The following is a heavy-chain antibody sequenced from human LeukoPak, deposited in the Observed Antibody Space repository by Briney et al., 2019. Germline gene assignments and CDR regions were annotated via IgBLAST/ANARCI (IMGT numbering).Heavy chain of an antibody. CDR2: ISAYNGNT. CDR3: ARDLGSSGYYEANDAFDI. Sequence: GASVKVSCKASGYTFTSYGISWVRQAPGQGLEWMGWISAYNGNTNYAQKLQGRVTMTTDTSTSAAYMELRSLRSDGTAVYYCARDLGSSGYYEANDAFDIWGQGTMVTVSS. J-gene: IGHJ3*02. CDR1: GYTFTSYG. D-gene: IGHD3-22*01. V-gene: IGHV1-18*01.